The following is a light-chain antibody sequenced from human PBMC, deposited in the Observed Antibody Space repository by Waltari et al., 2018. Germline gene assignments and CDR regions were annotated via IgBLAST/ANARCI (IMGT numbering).Light chain of an antibody. V-gene: IGLV2-23*02. Sequence: QSALTQPASVSGSPGQSITISCTGTSSYVGRYNLFSLYQQYPGKAPKLIIYEVSKRPSGVSDRFSGSKSANTASLTISGLQDEDEADYYCCSFAFSSTTSVIFGGGTKLAVL. CDR2: EVS. CDR1: SSYVGRYNL. J-gene: IGLJ2*01. CDR3: CSFAFSSTTSVI.